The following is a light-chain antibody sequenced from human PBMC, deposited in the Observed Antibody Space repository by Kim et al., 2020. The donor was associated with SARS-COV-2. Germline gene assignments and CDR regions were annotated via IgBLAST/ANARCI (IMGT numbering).Light chain of an antibody. V-gene: IGLV2-23*01. CDR2: GDN. CDR3: CSYANGGTWV. J-gene: IGLJ3*02. Sequence: QSALTQPASVSGSPGQSITISCYGTNNDVGSHDLVSWYQHHPGTAPKLVIYGDNQRPSGVSSRFSGSKSGNTASLTISGLQPEDEADYYCCSYANGGTWVFGGGTQLTVL. CDR1: NNDVGSHDL.